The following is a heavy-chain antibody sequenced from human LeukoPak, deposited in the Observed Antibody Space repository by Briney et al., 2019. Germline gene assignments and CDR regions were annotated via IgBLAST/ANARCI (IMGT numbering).Heavy chain of an antibody. D-gene: IGHD3-16*01. CDR2: ISSSSSYI. CDR3: ASQASYISRYLDY. J-gene: IGHJ4*02. V-gene: IGHV3-21*01. Sequence: GGSLRLSCAASGIMFSSYSMNWVRQAPGKGLVWVSCISSSSSYISYADSVKGRFTISRENDKNSLYLQMNSLRAEDTAVYYCASQASYISRYLDYWGQGILVTVAS. CDR1: GIMFSSYS.